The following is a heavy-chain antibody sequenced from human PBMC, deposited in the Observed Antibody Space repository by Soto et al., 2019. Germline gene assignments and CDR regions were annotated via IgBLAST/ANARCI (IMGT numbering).Heavy chain of an antibody. V-gene: IGHV3-33*01. CDR2: IWYDGSNK. D-gene: IGHD6-6*01. J-gene: IGHJ4*02. CDR3: ARSPPGVAGRYYFDF. CDR1: GFAFSSYG. Sequence: QVQLVESGGGVVQPGRSLRLSCAASGFAFSSYGMHWVRQTPGKGLEWVALIWYDGSNKYYADSVKGRFTISRDNSKNTLYLQMQSLRAEDTAVYFCARSPPGVAGRYYFDFWGQGTLVTVSS.